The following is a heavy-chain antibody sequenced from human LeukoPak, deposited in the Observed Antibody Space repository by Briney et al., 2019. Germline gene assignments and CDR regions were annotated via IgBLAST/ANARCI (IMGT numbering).Heavy chain of an antibody. CDR2: ISTSSSPI. CDR3: ARGLAARRGAFDL. D-gene: IGHD6-6*01. Sequence: GGSLRLSCAASGFTFSGFIMNWVRQAPGKGLEWVSYISTSSSPIYYADSVKGRFTISRDNAKNSLYLQMNSLRAEDTAVYYCARGLAARRGAFDLWGQGTMVTVSS. CDR1: GFTFSGFI. V-gene: IGHV3-48*01. J-gene: IGHJ3*01.